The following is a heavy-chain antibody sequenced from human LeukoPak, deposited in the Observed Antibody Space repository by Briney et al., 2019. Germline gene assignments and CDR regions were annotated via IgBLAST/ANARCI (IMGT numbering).Heavy chain of an antibody. CDR1: GFTFSSYD. D-gene: IGHD4-17*01. CDR2: ISTISSTK. J-gene: IGHJ4*02. CDR3: GRSKIGYYYGDYDGY. V-gene: IGHV3-48*02. Sequence: PGGSLRLSCEASGFTFSSYDMNWVRQAPGKGLEWVSYISTISSTKYYADSVKGRLTISRDNAKNSLYLQMNSLRDEDTAVYYCGRSKIGYYYGDYDGYWGQGTLVTVSS.